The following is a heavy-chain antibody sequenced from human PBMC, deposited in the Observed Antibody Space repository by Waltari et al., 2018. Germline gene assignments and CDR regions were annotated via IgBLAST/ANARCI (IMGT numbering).Heavy chain of an antibody. V-gene: IGHV4-61*02. CDR3: ARAEAYYGSGSYS. Sequence: QVQLQESGPGLVKPSQTLSLTCTVSGGSISSGSYYWSWIRQPAGKGLEWIGRIYTSGSTNYNPSLKSRVTISVDTSKNQFSLKLSSVTAADTAVYYCARAEAYYGSGSYSWGQGTLVTVSS. D-gene: IGHD3-10*01. J-gene: IGHJ4*02. CDR2: IYTSGST. CDR1: GGSISSGSYY.